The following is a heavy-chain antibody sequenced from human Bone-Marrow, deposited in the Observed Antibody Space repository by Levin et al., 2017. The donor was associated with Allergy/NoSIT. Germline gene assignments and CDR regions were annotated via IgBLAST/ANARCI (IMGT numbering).Heavy chain of an antibody. J-gene: IGHJ4*02. D-gene: IGHD3-10*01. Sequence: GGSLRLSCTASGFTFSSHVMNWVRQAPGKGLEWVSAISSGGSTYYADSVRGRFTISRDNSKNTLSLQMNSLRAEDTAVHYCARGLGSSYKNGLDSWGQGTLVTVAS. CDR1: GFTFSSHV. CDR2: ISSGGST. V-gene: IGHV3-23*01. CDR3: ARGLGSSYKNGLDS.